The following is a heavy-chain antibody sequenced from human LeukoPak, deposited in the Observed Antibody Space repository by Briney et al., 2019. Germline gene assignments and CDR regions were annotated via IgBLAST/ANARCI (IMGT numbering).Heavy chain of an antibody. CDR2: INAGNGNT. J-gene: IGHJ4*02. CDR1: GYTFTNYA. D-gene: IGHD3-9*01. Sequence: ASVKVSCKASGYTFTNYAINWVRQAPGQRLEWMGWINAGNGNTKYSQEFQGRVTITRDTSTNTAYMELISLRSDDTAVYYCARDYDILTGYFSPPGYWGQGTLVTVSS. V-gene: IGHV1-3*01. CDR3: ARDYDILTGYFSPPGY.